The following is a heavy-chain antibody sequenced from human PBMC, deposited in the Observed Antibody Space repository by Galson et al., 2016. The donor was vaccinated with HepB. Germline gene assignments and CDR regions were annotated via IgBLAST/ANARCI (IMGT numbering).Heavy chain of an antibody. CDR3: AVVHSSSWFAY. CDR2: MSPNSGDA. Sequence: SVKVSCKASGYTFTTYDVNWVRQATGHGLEWMGWMSPNSGDAGYARKFQGRVTLTRDASRSTAYLELRSLTSEDTAIYYCAVVHSSSWFAYWGQGTLVTASS. J-gene: IGHJ5*01. CDR1: GYTFTTYD. D-gene: IGHD6-13*01. V-gene: IGHV1-8*01.